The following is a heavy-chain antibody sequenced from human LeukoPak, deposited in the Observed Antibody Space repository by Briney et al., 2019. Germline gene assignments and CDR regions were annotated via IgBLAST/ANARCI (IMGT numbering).Heavy chain of an antibody. CDR2: IYASGST. J-gene: IGHJ5*02. Sequence: PSETLSLTCTVSGGSIRSYYWSWIRQPAGKGLEWIGRIYASGSTNYNPSLKSRVTMSVDRFKKQFSLKLSSVTAADTAVYYCARAWSYGNWLDPWGQGTLVTVSS. V-gene: IGHV4-4*07. CDR3: ARAWSYGNWLDP. D-gene: IGHD3-16*01. CDR1: GGSIRSYY.